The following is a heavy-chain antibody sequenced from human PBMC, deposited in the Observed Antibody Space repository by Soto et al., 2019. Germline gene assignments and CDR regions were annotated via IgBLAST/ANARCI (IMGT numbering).Heavy chain of an antibody. J-gene: IGHJ4*02. CDR2: ISNAGSDK. V-gene: IGHV3-30*18. CDR1: GFTFSNYA. CDR3: AKDRRTWIQQWNFDY. D-gene: IGHD5-18*01. Sequence: PGGSLSLSCAASGFTFSNYAMHWVRQAPGKGLEWVSLISNAGSDKYYADSVKGRFTTSRDNSKNTLYLEMNSLRAEDTAVYYCAKDRRTWIQQWNFDYWGPGTLVTVSS.